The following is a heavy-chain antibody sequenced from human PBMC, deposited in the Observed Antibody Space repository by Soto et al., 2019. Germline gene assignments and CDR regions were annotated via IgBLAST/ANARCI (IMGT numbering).Heavy chain of an antibody. Sequence: QVQLVQSGAEVKKPGASVKVSCKASGYTFTGYYMHWVRQAPGQGLEWMGWINPNSGGTNYAQKVQGRVTMTRDTSISTAYMELSRLRSADTAVYYCARACHIVVVVAATLPFYWFDPWGQGTLVTVSS. V-gene: IGHV1-2*02. CDR2: INPNSGGT. D-gene: IGHD2-15*01. J-gene: IGHJ5*02. CDR1: GYTFTGYY. CDR3: ARACHIVVVVAATLPFYWFDP.